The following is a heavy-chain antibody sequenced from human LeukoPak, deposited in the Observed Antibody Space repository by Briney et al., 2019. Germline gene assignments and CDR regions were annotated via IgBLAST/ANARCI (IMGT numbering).Heavy chain of an antibody. V-gene: IGHV4-30-4*08. Sequence: PSETLSLTCTVSGGSLSSGDYYWGWHRQPPGKGLEWVGYIYYSGSTYYNPSLKSRVTISVDTSKIQFSLKLSSVTAAYTAVYYCARGAYCCGDCYSWLDPWGQGTLVTVSS. J-gene: IGHJ5*02. CDR1: GGSLSSGDYY. CDR3: ARGAYCCGDCYSWLDP. D-gene: IGHD2-21*02. CDR2: IYYSGST.